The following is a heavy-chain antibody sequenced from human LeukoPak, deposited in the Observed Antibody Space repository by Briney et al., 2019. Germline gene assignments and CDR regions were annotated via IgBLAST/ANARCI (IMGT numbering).Heavy chain of an antibody. J-gene: IGHJ4*02. CDR3: ARHHDVLTGYPFDY. V-gene: IGHV4-59*08. CDR2: IYYKGNT. CDR1: GGPISNYY. D-gene: IGHD3-9*01. Sequence: SETLSLTCSVSGGPISNYYWSWIRQPPGKGLEWIGYIYYKGNTNYNPSLKSRVNISVDTSKNQFSLNLTSVTAADTAVYYCARHHDVLTGYPFDYWGQGTLVTVSS.